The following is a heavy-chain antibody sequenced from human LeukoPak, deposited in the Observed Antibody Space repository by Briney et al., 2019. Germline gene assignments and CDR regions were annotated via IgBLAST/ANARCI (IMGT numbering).Heavy chain of an antibody. CDR2: IYYSGST. V-gene: IGHV4-59*01. Sequence: SETLSLTCTVSGGSISSYYWSWIRQPPGKGLEWIGYIYYSGSTNYNPSLKSRVTISVDTSKNQVSLKLSSVTAADTAVYYCARMTTGYYYYMDVWGKGTTVTVSS. J-gene: IGHJ6*03. D-gene: IGHD4-11*01. CDR3: ARMTTGYYYYMDV. CDR1: GGSISSYY.